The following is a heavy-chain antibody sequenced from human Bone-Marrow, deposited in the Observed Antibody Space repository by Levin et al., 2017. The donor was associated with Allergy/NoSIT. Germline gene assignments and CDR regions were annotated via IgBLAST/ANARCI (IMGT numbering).Heavy chain of an antibody. CDR2: ISTTVDGGRT. CDR1: GFAFSKAW. CDR3: SSWYFTYGVDV. J-gene: IGHJ6*02. D-gene: IGHD6-13*01. V-gene: IGHV3-15*07. Sequence: GESLKISCAASGFAFSKAWITWVRQAPGKGLEWVGRISTTVDGGRTDYAAPVQGRFTISRDDSKNTFYLQMNSLKTEDTAVYYCSSWYFTYGVDVWGQGATVTVSS.